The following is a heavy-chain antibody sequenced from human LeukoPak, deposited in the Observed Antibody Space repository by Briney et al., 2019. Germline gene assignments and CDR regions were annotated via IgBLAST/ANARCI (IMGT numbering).Heavy chain of an antibody. J-gene: IGHJ4*02. CDR2: IYYSGST. Sequence: NPSETLSLTCTVSGGSISSYYWSWIRQPPGKGLEWIGYIYYSGSTNYNPSLNSRVTISIDTSKNQFSLRLSSVTAADTAVYYCARQMNTVTADYWGQGTLVTVSS. CDR3: ARQMNTVTADY. D-gene: IGHD4-17*01. V-gene: IGHV4-59*08. CDR1: GGSISSYY.